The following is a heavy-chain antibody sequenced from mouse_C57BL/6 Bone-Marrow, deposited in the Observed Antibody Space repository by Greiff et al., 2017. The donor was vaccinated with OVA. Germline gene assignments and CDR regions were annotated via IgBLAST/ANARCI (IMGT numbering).Heavy chain of an antibody. CDR1: GFNIKDYY. CDR3: APQLGLRFPFAY. J-gene: IGHJ3*01. V-gene: IGHV14-2*01. D-gene: IGHD3-1*01. CDR2: IDPEDGET. Sequence: VHVKQSGAELVKPGASVKLSCTASGFNIKDYYMHWVKQRTEQGLEWIGRIDPEDGETKYAPKFQGKATITADTSSNTAYLQLSSLTSEDTAVYYCAPQLGLRFPFAYWGQGTLVTVSA.